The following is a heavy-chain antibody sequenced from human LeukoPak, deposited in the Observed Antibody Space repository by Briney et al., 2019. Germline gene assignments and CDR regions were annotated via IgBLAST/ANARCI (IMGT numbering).Heavy chain of an antibody. Sequence: SVKVSCKASGGTFSSYAISWVRQAPGQGLEWMGGIIPIFGTANYAQKFQGRVTITADESTSTAYMELSSLRSEDTAVYYCASGYCSGGSCYSGSYFDYWGQGTLVTVSS. CDR1: GGTFSSYA. CDR2: IIPIFGTA. V-gene: IGHV1-69*13. CDR3: ASGYCSGGSCYSGSYFDY. J-gene: IGHJ4*02. D-gene: IGHD2-15*01.